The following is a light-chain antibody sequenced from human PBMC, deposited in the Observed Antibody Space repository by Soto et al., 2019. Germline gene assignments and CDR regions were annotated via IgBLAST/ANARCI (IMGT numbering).Light chain of an antibody. V-gene: IGKV1-9*01. J-gene: IGKJ5*01. CDR1: QGISDS. Sequence: DIQLTQSPSFLSASVGDRVTVTCRASQGISDSLAWYHHKPGEAPKLLIYAASTLQSGVPSRFIGSGSGTEFTLTISSLQPEDLAIYYCQQLKTFPITFGQGTRLEIK. CDR3: QQLKTFPIT. CDR2: AAS.